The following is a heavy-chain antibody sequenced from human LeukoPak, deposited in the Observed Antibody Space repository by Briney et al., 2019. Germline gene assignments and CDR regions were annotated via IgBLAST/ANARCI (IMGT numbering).Heavy chain of an antibody. CDR3: ATEGKMVRGVYTDY. J-gene: IGHJ4*02. Sequence: SETLSLTCTVSNFSIGRGYYWAWIRQPPGKGLEWIANMFHSGTTFYNPSLRSRVTLSIDTSKNQLSLKLRSVTAADTAVYYCATEGKMVRGVYTDYWGQGTLVAVSS. CDR1: NFSIGRGYY. V-gene: IGHV4-38-2*02. CDR2: MFHSGTT. D-gene: IGHD3-10*01.